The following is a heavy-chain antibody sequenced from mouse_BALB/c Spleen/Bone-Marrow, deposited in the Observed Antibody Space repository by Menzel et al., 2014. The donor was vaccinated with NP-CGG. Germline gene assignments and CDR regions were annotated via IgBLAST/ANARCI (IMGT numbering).Heavy chain of an antibody. J-gene: IGHJ4*01. CDR1: GFNIKDTY. D-gene: IGHD4-1*01. CDR3: ARWEYYAMGY. V-gene: IGHV14-3*02. CDR2: IDPANGNT. Sequence: VQLQQPGAELVKPGASVKLSCTASGFNIKDTYMHWVKQRPEQGLEWIGRIDPANGNTKYDPKFQGKAIITADTSSNTAYLQLSSLTSEDTAAYYCARWEYYAMGYWGQGTSVTVSS.